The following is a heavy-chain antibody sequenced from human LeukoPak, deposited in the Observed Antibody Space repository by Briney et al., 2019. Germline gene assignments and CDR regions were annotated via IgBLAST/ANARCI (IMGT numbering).Heavy chain of an antibody. J-gene: IGHJ4*02. CDR2: IYYSGST. D-gene: IGHD5-18*01. Sequence: SETLSLTCTVSGGSISSHYWSWIRQPPGKGLEWIGYIYYSGSTNYNPSLKSRVTISVDTSKNQFSLKLSSVTAADTAVYYCARGYSYGEFNWGQGTLVTVSS. V-gene: IGHV4-59*11. CDR3: ARGYSYGEFN. CDR1: GGSISSHY.